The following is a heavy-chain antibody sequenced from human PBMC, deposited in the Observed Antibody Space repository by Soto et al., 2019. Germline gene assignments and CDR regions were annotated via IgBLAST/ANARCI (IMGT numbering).Heavy chain of an antibody. Sequence: PSETLSLTCTVSGGSISSYYWSWIRQPPGKELKWIGYIYYSGSTNYNPSLKSRVTISVDTSKNQFSLKLSSVTAADTAVYYCARQELSSSWYGGYYYYGMDVWGQGTTVTVSS. CDR2: IYYSGST. J-gene: IGHJ6*02. V-gene: IGHV4-59*08. CDR3: ARQELSSSWYGGYYYYGMDV. CDR1: GGSISSYY. D-gene: IGHD6-13*01.